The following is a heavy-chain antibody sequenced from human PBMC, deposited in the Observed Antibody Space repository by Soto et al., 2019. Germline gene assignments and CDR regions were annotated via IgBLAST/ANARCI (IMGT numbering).Heavy chain of an antibody. V-gene: IGHV3-48*04. D-gene: IGHD5-18*01. CDR1: GFTLSSYS. CDR2: ISRSSSTI. J-gene: IGHJ6*02. CDR3: ARDLDTIRFYGMDV. Sequence: GGSLRLSCAASGFTLSSYSMTWVRQAPGKGLEWLSYISRSSSTINYADSVKGRFTISRDNAKNSVYLELNSLRAEDTAVYYCARDLDTIRFYGMDVWGQGTTVTVSS.